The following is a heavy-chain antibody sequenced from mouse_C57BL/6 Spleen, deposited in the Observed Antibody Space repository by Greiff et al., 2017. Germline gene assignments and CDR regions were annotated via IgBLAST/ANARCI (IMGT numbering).Heavy chain of an antibody. CDR3: TTFFYDGYSFAY. CDR2: LDPGDGDT. CDR1: GFTIKDYY. Sequence: VQLKESGAELVRPGASVKLSCTASGFTIKDYYMHWVKQRPEQGLEWIGRLDPGDGDTEYAPKFQGKATMTAATSSNTAYLQLSSLTSEDTAVYYCTTFFYDGYSFAYWGQGTLVTVSA. D-gene: IGHD2-3*01. V-gene: IGHV14-1*01. J-gene: IGHJ3*01.